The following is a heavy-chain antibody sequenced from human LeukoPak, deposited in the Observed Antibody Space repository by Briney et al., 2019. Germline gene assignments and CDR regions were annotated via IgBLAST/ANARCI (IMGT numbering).Heavy chain of an antibody. CDR1: GGSFSSYY. CDR3: ARTQTFGGVIVN. Sequence: SGTLSLTCTVSGGSFSSYYWSWTRQPPGKGLEWIGYIYYSGSTNYNPSLKSRVTISVDTSKNQFSLKLSSVTAADTAVYYCARTQTFGGVIVNWGQGTLVTVSS. CDR2: IYYSGST. J-gene: IGHJ4*02. D-gene: IGHD3-16*02. V-gene: IGHV4-59*01.